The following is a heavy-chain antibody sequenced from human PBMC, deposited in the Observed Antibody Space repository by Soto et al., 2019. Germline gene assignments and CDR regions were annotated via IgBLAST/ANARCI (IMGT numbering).Heavy chain of an antibody. CDR3: ARERPHSSSSAEEVYYYYGMDV. Sequence: ASVKVSCKASGGTFSSYAISWVRQAPGQGLEWMGGIIPIFGTANYAQKFQGRVTITADESTSTAYMELSSLRSEDTAVYYCARERPHSSSSAEEVYYYYGMDVWGQGTTVTVSS. D-gene: IGHD6-6*01. J-gene: IGHJ6*02. CDR2: IIPIFGTA. V-gene: IGHV1-69*13. CDR1: GGTFSSYA.